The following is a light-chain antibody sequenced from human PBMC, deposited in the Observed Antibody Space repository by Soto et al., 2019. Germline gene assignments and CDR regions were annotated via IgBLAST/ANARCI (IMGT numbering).Light chain of an antibody. V-gene: IGKV3-20*01. CDR1: QSLSSSY. Sequence: EIVLTQSPGTLSLSPGERGTLSCRASQSLSSSYVAWYQQKVGQAPRLLIYGASSRATGIPDRFSGSGSGTDFTLTISRLEPEDLAVYHCQQYVSSPTFGGGTKVEIK. CDR2: GAS. J-gene: IGKJ4*01. CDR3: QQYVSSPT.